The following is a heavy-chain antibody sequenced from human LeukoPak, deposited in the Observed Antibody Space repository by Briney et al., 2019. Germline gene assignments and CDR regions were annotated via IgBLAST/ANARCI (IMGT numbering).Heavy chain of an antibody. CDR1: GFTFSSYG. Sequence: GGSLRLSCAASGFTFSSYGMHWVRQAPGKGLEWVAFIRYDGSNKYYADSVKGRFTISRDNSKNTLYLQMNSLRAEDTAVYYCARSPRYCSGGSCFCFDYWGQGTLVTVSS. CDR2: IRYDGSNK. D-gene: IGHD2-15*01. J-gene: IGHJ4*02. CDR3: ARSPRYCSGGSCFCFDY. V-gene: IGHV3-30*02.